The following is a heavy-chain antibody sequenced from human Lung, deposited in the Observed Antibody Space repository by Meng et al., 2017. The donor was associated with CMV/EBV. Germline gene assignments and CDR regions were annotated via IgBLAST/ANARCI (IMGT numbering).Heavy chain of an antibody. D-gene: IGHD1-20*01. Sequence: ASVXVSXKASGYTFTDYYMHWVRQAPGQRLEWMGWINPSNGGTDYAQKFQGRVTMTRDTSISTAYTELSRLRSDDTAVYYCARGSPITGARTPYYSWGQGTLVTVSS. CDR2: INPSNGGT. CDR1: GYTFTDYY. CDR3: ARGSPITGARTPYYS. J-gene: IGHJ4*02. V-gene: IGHV1-2*02.